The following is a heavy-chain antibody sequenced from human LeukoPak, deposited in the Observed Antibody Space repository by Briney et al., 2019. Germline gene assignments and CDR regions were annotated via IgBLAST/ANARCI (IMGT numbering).Heavy chain of an antibody. V-gene: IGHV3-30*02. Sequence: GGSLRLSCAASGFTFSSYGMHWVRQAPGKGLEWVAFIRYDGSNKYYADSVKGRFTISRDNSKNTLYLQMNSLRAEDTAVYYCAKAQTGAESYYYYMDVWGKGTTVTIS. CDR3: AKAQTGAESYYYYMDV. CDR1: GFTFSSYG. CDR2: IRYDGSNK. J-gene: IGHJ6*03. D-gene: IGHD7-27*01.